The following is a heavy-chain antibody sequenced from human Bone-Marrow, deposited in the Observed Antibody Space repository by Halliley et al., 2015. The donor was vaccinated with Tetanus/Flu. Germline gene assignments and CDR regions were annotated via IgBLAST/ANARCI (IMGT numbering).Heavy chain of an antibody. CDR1: GFPFSSYG. Sequence: SLRLSCAASGFPFSSYGMHWVRQAPGKGLEWVAIIWYDGNNKYYADSVKGRFTISRDNSKNTLYLQMNSLRAEDTAVYYCARGKWELLDYWGQGTLVTVSS. J-gene: IGHJ4*02. CDR3: ARGKWELLDY. D-gene: IGHD1-26*01. CDR2: IWYDGNNK. V-gene: IGHV3-33*01.